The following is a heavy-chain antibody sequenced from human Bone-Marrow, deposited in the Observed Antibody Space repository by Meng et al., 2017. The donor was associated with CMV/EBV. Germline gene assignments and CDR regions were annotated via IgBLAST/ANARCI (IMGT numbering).Heavy chain of an antibody. V-gene: IGHV3-30*04. CDR2: ISYDGSNK. CDR1: GFDFNTYA. J-gene: IGHJ4*02. Sequence: GESLKISCAASGFDFNTYAMHWVRQAPGKGLEWVAVISYDGSNKYYADSVKGRFTISRDNSKNTLYLQMNSLRAEDTAVYYCARDDRVVVPAAIEWCFDYWGQGTLVTVSS. D-gene: IGHD2-2*01. CDR3: ARDDRVVVPAAIEWCFDY.